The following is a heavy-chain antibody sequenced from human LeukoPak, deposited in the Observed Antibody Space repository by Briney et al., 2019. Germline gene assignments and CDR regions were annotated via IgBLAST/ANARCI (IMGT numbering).Heavy chain of an antibody. CDR2: INHSGST. CDR3: ARAYYYSSGQYYFDY. D-gene: IGHD6-25*01. J-gene: IGHJ4*02. CDR1: GGSFSGYY. Sequence: PSETLSLTCAVYGGSFSGYYWSWIRQPPGKGLEWIGEINHSGSTNYNPSLKSRVTISVDTSKNQFSLKLSSVTAADTAVYYCARAYYYSSGQYYFDYWGQGTLVTVSS. V-gene: IGHV4-34*01.